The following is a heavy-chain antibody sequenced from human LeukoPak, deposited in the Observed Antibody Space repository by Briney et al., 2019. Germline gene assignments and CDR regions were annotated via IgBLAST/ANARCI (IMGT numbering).Heavy chain of an antibody. J-gene: IGHJ4*02. CDR3: ARDQKPTVTNFDY. CDR1: GFTFSTYS. Sequence: GGSLRLSCAASGFTFSTYSMNWVRQAPGKGLEWVPYISSSSSTIYYADSVKGRSTISRDNARNSLYLQMNSLRDEDTAVYYCARDQKPTVTNFDYWGQGTLVTVSS. CDR2: ISSSSSTI. V-gene: IGHV3-48*02. D-gene: IGHD4-17*01.